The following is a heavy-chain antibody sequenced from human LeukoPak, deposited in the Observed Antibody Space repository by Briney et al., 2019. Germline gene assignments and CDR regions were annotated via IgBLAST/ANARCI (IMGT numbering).Heavy chain of an antibody. CDR1: GFTFSSYW. Sequence: GGSLRLSCAASGFTFSSYWMHWVRQAPGKGLVWVSRINSDGSSTSYADSVKGRFTISRDNAKNTLYLQMNSLRAEDAAVYYCARAERWLQSFVYWGQGTLVTVSS. D-gene: IGHD5-24*01. J-gene: IGHJ4*02. CDR2: INSDGSST. CDR3: ARAERWLQSFVY. V-gene: IGHV3-74*01.